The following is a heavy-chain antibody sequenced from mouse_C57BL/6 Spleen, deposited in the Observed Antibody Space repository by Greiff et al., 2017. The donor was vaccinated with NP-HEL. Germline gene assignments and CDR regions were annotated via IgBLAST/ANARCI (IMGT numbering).Heavy chain of an antibody. V-gene: IGHV1-69*01. CDR3: GRRLQGAMDY. D-gene: IGHD2-2*01. Sequence: QVQLQQPGAELVMPGASVKLSCKASGYTFTSYWMHWVKQRPGQGLEWIGEIDPSDSYTNYNQKFKGKATLTVDKSSSTAYMQLSSLTSEDAAVYYCGRRLQGAMDYWGQGTSVTVSS. J-gene: IGHJ4*01. CDR2: IDPSDSYT. CDR1: GYTFTSYW.